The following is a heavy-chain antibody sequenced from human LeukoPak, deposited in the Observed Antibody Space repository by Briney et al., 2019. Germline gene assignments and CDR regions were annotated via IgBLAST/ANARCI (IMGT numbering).Heavy chain of an antibody. CDR3: ARWFSTGRGFFDY. Sequence: GGSLRLSCAASGFTFSSYNMNWVRQAPGKGLEWVSYISSSSSIIYYADSVKGRFTISRDNAKNSLYLQMNSLRDEDTAVYYCARWFSTGRGFFDYWGQGILVTVSS. J-gene: IGHJ4*02. CDR1: GFTFSSYN. V-gene: IGHV3-48*02. CDR2: ISSSSSII. D-gene: IGHD6-19*01.